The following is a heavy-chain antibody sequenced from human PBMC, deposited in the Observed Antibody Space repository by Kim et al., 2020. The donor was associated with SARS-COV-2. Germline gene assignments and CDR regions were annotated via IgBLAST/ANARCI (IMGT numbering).Heavy chain of an antibody. Sequence: SQTLSLTCAISGDSVSSKSAAWNWIRQSPSRGLEWLGRTYYRSKWYNDYAVSVKSRITINPDTSKNQFSLQLNSVTPEDTAVYYCARDGRYCSGGSCYSGAFDIWGQGTMVTVSS. J-gene: IGHJ3*02. CDR1: GDSVSSKSAA. CDR3: ARDGRYCSGGSCYSGAFDI. D-gene: IGHD2-15*01. CDR2: TYYRSKWYN. V-gene: IGHV6-1*01.